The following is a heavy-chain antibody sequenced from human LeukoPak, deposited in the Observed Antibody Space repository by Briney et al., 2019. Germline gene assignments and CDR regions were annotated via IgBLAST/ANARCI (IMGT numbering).Heavy chain of an antibody. CDR1: GFTFTTYG. CDR3: AKGSKAVLFTRDHYMDV. V-gene: IGHV3-23*01. Sequence: GGSLRLSCAASGFTFTTYGMSWVRQAPGKGLEWVSTISGGGDGTYYADSVRGRFTISRDNSKNTLYLHMNSLRAEDTAVYFCAKGSKAVLFTRDHYMDVWGKGTTVTISS. CDR2: ISGGGDGT. D-gene: IGHD6-19*01. J-gene: IGHJ6*03.